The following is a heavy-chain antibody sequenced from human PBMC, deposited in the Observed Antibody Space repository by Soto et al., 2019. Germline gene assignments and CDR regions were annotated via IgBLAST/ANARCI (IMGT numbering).Heavy chain of an antibody. CDR1: GYTFTSYG. V-gene: IGHV1-18*01. J-gene: IGHJ4*02. CDR3: ARDYAVVATISFDY. Sequence: ASVKVSCKASGYTFTSYGISWVRQAPGQGLEWMGWISAYNGNTNYTQKLQGRVTMTTDTSTSTAYMELRSLRSDDTAVYYCARDYAVVATISFDYWGQGTLVTVSS. CDR2: ISAYNGNT. D-gene: IGHD5-12*01.